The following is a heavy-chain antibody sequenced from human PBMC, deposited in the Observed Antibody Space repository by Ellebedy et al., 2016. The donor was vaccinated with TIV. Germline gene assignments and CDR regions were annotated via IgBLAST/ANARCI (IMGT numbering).Heavy chain of an antibody. D-gene: IGHD1-1*01. Sequence: SVKVSCXASGGTFSSYAISWVRQAPGQGLEWMGGIIPIFGTANYAQKFQGRVTITADKSTSTAYMELSSLRSEDTAVYYCARDSRLERYDSYYYGMDVWGQGTTVTVSS. V-gene: IGHV1-69*06. CDR2: IIPIFGTA. CDR3: ARDSRLERYDSYYYGMDV. CDR1: GGTFSSYA. J-gene: IGHJ6*02.